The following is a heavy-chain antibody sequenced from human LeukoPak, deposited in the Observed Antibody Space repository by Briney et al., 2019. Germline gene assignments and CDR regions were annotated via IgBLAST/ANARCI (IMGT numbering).Heavy chain of an antibody. V-gene: IGHV1-8*01. J-gene: IGHJ6*02. CDR2: MNPNSGNT. D-gene: IGHD6-19*01. CDR3: ARGRSSGWYRNYYYGMDV. CDR1: GYTFTSYD. Sequence: ASVKVSCKASGYTFTSYDINWVRQATGQGLEWMGWMNPNSGNTGYAQKFQGRVTMTRNTSISTAYMELSSLRFEDTAVYYCARGRSSGWYRNYYYGMDVWGQGTTVTVSS.